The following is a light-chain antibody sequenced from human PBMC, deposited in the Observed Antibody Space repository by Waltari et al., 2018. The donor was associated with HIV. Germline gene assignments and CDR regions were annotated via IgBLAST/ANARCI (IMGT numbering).Light chain of an antibody. CDR3: LSDDGVNQV. CDR1: SGNIASDS. Sequence: NFILTQPHSVSGSPGKTVTISCTRSSGNIASDSVQWYQLRPANSPSNMIYENKPIRAGVPDRCSGSLDRSTNSASLTISGLMAEDEAGYYCLSDDGVNQVFGGGTKLTVL. J-gene: IGLJ3*02. CDR2: ENK. V-gene: IGLV6-57*01.